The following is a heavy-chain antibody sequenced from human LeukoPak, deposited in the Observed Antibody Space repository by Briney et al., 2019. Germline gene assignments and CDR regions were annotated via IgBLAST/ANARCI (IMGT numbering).Heavy chain of an antibody. CDR3: AKGRKGGRGDAFHI. CDR2: INHSGST. J-gene: IGHJ3*02. Sequence: PLETLSLTCAVYGGSFSGYYWSWIRQPPGKGLEWIGEINHSGSTNYNPSLKSRVTISVDTSKNQFSLKLSSVTAADTAVYYCAKGRKGGRGDAFHIWGQGTMVTVSS. V-gene: IGHV4-34*01. D-gene: IGHD3-16*01. CDR1: GGSFSGYY.